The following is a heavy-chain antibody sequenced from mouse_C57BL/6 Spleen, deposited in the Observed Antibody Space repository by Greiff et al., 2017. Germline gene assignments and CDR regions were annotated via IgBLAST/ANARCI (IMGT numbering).Heavy chain of an antibody. D-gene: IGHD4-1*01. CDR2: IRNKANNHAT. J-gene: IGHJ2*01. CDR1: GFTFSDAW. CDR3: TSRLGRGYLDY. Sequence: EVKLVESGGGLVQPGGSMKLSCAASGFTFSDAWMDWVRQSPEKGLEWVAEIRNKANNHATYYAESVKGRFTISRYESKRSFYMQMNSLRTEDTGIYYCTSRLGRGYLDYWGQGTTLTFST. V-gene: IGHV6-6*01.